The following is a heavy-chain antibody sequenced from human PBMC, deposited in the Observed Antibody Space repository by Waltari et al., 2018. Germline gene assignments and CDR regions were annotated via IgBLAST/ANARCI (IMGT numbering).Heavy chain of an antibody. V-gene: IGHV3-7*01. D-gene: IGHD2-8*01. CDR3: ARDRRGLLYINWFDP. Sequence: EVQLVESGGGLVQPGGSLRLSCAASGFTFSSYWMSWVRQAPGKGVEGVANIKQDGSEKYYVDTVKGRFTISRDNAKNSLYLQMNSLRAEDTAVYYCARDRRGLLYINWFDPWGQGTLVTVSS. CDR1: GFTFSSYW. J-gene: IGHJ5*02. CDR2: IKQDGSEK.